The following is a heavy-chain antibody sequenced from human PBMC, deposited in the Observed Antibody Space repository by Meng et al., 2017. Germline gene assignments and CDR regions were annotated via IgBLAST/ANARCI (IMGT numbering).Heavy chain of an antibody. J-gene: IGHJ4*02. Sequence: ITLKESGPQLVKPTQTLTLTFTVSGFSLSTSGVGVGWIRQPPGKALEWLALIYWDDDKRYSPSLKSRLTITKDTSKNQVVLTMTNMDPVDTATYYCAHRPNVEMATYHFDYWGQGTLVTVSS. CDR1: GFSLSTSGVG. V-gene: IGHV2-5*02. D-gene: IGHD5-24*01. CDR2: IYWDDDK. CDR3: AHRPNVEMATYHFDY.